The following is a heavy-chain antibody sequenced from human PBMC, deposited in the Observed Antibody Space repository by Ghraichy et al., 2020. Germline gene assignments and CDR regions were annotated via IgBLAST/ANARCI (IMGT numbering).Heavy chain of an antibody. D-gene: IGHD2-2*01. Sequence: GGSLRLSCAASGFTFSSYGMHWVRQAPGKGLEWVAVISDDGSNKYYADSVKGRFTISRDNSKNTLYLQMNSLRAEDTAVYYCAKDSSRLVVVVPSAIGWFDPWGQGTLVTVSS. V-gene: IGHV3-30*18. CDR3: AKDSSRLVVVVPSAIGWFDP. CDR1: GFTFSSYG. CDR2: ISDDGSNK. J-gene: IGHJ5*02.